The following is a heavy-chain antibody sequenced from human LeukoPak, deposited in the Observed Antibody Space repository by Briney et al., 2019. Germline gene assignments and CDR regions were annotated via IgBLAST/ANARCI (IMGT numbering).Heavy chain of an antibody. V-gene: IGHV3-30*18. CDR1: GFTFRTYG. J-gene: IGHJ4*02. CDR3: AKPDTETDIVVVVAAPPPFDY. CDR2: ISYDGSNK. Sequence: GGSLRLSCAASGFTFRTYGMHWVRQAPGKGLEWVAVISYDGSNKYYADSVKGRFTISRDNSKNTLYLQMNSLRAEDTAVYYCAKPDTETDIVVVVAAPPPFDYWGRGTLVTVSS. D-gene: IGHD2-15*01.